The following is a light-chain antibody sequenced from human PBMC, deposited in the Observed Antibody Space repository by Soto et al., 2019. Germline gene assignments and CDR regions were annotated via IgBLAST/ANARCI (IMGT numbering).Light chain of an antibody. Sequence: QSVLTQPASVSGSPGQAITVSCSGTSSDIGAHNFVSWCQQHPGKAPKLIIYEVINRPSGVSDRFSGSKSGNTASLTISGLQSEDEADYYCNSYTTSNTFVFGSGTKVTVL. CDR3: NSYTTSNTFV. CDR1: SSDIGAHNF. CDR2: EVI. V-gene: IGLV2-14*03. J-gene: IGLJ1*01.